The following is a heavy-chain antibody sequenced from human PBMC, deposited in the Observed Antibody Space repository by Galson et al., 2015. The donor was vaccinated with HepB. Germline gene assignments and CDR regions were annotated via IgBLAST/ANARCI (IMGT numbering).Heavy chain of an antibody. CDR2: IIPILGIA. J-gene: IGHJ6*03. CDR3: ARVVVPAATAEYYYYYYMDV. Sequence: SVKVSCKASGGTFSSYAISWVRQAPGQGLEWMGGIIPILGIANYAQKFQGRVTITADKSTSTAYMELSSLRSEDTAVYYCARVVVPAATAEYYYYYYMDVWGKGTTVTVSS. V-gene: IGHV1-69*10. CDR1: GGTFSSYA. D-gene: IGHD2-2*01.